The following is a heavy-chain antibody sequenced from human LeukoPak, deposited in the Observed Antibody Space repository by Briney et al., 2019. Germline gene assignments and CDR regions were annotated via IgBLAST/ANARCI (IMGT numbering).Heavy chain of an antibody. V-gene: IGHV1-18*01. CDR1: GYTFTSYG. CDR3: ARCLGYCSGQDYGPYFDY. D-gene: IGHD2-15*01. J-gene: IGHJ4*02. Sequence: GASVKVSCKASGYTFTSYGISWVRQAPGQGLEWMGWISAYNGNTNYAQKLQGRVTMTTDTSTSTAYMELRSLRSDDTAVYYCARCLGYCSGQDYGPYFDYWGQGTLVTVSS. CDR2: ISAYNGNT.